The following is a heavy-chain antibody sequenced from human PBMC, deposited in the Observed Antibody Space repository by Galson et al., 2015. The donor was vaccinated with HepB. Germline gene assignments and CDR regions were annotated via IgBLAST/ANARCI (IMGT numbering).Heavy chain of an antibody. CDR1: GFTFSNSG. CDR3: ARIGDGYDHMGVYFNNGMDV. CDR2: ISSGGTTK. V-gene: IGHV3-30*04. Sequence: SLRLSCAASGFTFSNSGFHWLRQPPGKGLEWVAVISSGGTTKNYADSVKGRFTISRDNSESTLSLEMNSLRSDDRAVYYCARIGDGYDHMGVYFNNGMDVWGQGTTVTVAS. D-gene: IGHD5-12*01. J-gene: IGHJ6*02.